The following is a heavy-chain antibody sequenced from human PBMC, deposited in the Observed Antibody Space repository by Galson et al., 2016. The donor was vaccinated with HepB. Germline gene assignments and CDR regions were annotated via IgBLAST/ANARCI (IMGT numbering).Heavy chain of an antibody. Sequence: SLRLSCAASDFPFNSHAMSWFRQAPGQGLEWVSIIRASAITSGLSTSYAASSKCRFTIPRDNSKNTVYLQMNRLTAADTAVYFWSKLYCGGGSCYPRPYYFDFWGQGILVTVSS. D-gene: IGHD2-15*01. V-gene: IGHV3-23*01. CDR1: DFPFNSHA. J-gene: IGHJ4*02. CDR2: IRASAITSGLST. CDR3: SKLYCGGGSCYPRPYYFDF.